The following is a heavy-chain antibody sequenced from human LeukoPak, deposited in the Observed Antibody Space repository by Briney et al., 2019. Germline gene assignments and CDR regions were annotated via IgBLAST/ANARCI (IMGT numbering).Heavy chain of an antibody. CDR2: INSDGSWT. Sequence: GGSLRLSCAASGNYWMHWVRQVPGKGLVWVSHINSDGSWTSYADSVKGRFTISKDNAKNTVYLQMNSLRAEDTALYYCARTGGEGYFDYWGQGTLVTVSS. V-gene: IGHV3-74*01. CDR3: ARTGGEGYFDY. D-gene: IGHD2-21*01. J-gene: IGHJ4*02. CDR1: GNYW.